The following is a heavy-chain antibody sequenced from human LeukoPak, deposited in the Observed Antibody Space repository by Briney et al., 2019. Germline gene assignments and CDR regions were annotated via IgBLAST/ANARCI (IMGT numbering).Heavy chain of an antibody. V-gene: IGHV4-59*08. Sequence: SETLSLTCTVSGGSISSYYWSWIRQPPGKGLEWIGYIYYSGSTNYNPSLKSRVTISVDTSKNQFSLKLSSVTAADTAVYYCARSTHGPSRPDYWGQGTLVTVSS. D-gene: IGHD6-13*01. CDR3: ARSTHGPSRPDY. CDR1: GGSISSYY. CDR2: IYYSGST. J-gene: IGHJ4*02.